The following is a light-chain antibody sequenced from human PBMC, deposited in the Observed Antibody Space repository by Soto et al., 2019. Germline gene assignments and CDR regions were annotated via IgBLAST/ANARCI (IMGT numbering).Light chain of an antibody. V-gene: IGLV3-21*04. CDR3: QVWDSSSDAV. J-gene: IGLJ7*01. CDR2: YDN. Sequence: SYELTQPPSVSVAPGKTARITCGGNNIGSKSVHWYQQKPGQAPVLVIYYDNDRPSGIPERFSGSNSGNTATLTISRVEAGDEADYYCQVWDSSSDAVFGGGTQLTVL. CDR1: NIGSKS.